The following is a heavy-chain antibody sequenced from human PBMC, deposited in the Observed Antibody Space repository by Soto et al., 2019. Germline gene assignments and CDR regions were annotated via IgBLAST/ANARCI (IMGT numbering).Heavy chain of an antibody. V-gene: IGHV3-23*01. CDR2: ISGSGSTT. CDR3: AKATDLERGYYFDY. Sequence: GGALSHPFGGSGVTLSRYCLRWGRQAPGKGLEWVSAISGSGSTTYYADSVKGRFTISRDNSKNTLYLQMNSLRAEDTAVYYCAKATDLERGYYFDYWGQGTLVTVS. J-gene: IGHJ4*02. D-gene: IGHD3-10*01. CDR1: GVTLSRYC.